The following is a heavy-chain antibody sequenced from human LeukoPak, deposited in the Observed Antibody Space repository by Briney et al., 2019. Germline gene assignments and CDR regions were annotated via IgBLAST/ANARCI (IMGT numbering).Heavy chain of an antibody. CDR1: GDTVSSNSAA. Sequence: SQTLSLTCAISGDTVSSNSAAWSWLRQSPSRGLEWLGRTYYKSKWYNDYAVFVKSRITINSDTSKNQFSLQLNSVTPDDTAVYYCARSRPTGNYEGLYYYFYMDVWGKGTTVTVSS. D-gene: IGHD1-7*01. J-gene: IGHJ6*03. CDR3: ARSRPTGNYEGLYYYFYMDV. V-gene: IGHV6-1*01. CDR2: TYYKSKWYN.